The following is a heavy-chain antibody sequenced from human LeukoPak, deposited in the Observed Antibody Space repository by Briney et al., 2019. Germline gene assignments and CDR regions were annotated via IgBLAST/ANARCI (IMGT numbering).Heavy chain of an antibody. V-gene: IGHV4-39*07. J-gene: IGHJ5*02. CDR2: IYYSGST. Sequence: PSETLSLTCTVSGGSISSCSYYWGWIRQPPGKGLEWIGSIYYSGSTYYNPSLKSRVTISVDTSKNQFSLKLSSVTAADTAVYYCARDYSSGWYGTDNWFDPWGQGTLVTVSS. CDR3: ARDYSSGWYGTDNWFDP. D-gene: IGHD6-19*01. CDR1: GGSISSCSYY.